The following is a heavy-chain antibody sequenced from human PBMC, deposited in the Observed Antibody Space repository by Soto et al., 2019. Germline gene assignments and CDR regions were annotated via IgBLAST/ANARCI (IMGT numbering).Heavy chain of an antibody. CDR3: ATGPSSSWYMDY. J-gene: IGHJ4*02. CDR2: ISYDGSNK. CDR1: GFTFSSYG. V-gene: IGHV3-30*03. Sequence: GGSLRLSCAASGFTFSSYGMHWVRQAPGKGLEWVAVISYDGSNKYYADSVKGRFTISRDNSKNTLYLQMNSLRAEDTAVYYCATGPSSSWYMDYWGQGTLVTVSS. D-gene: IGHD6-13*01.